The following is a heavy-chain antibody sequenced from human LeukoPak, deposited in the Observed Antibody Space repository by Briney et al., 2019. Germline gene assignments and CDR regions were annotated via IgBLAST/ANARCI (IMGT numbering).Heavy chain of an antibody. CDR1: GFAFSSYA. J-gene: IGHJ4*02. Sequence: GRSLRLSCAASGFAFSSYAMSWVRQPPGKGLEWVSVISRRDDYTYYADSVKGRFTISRDNSKNTLYLQMNTLRAEDTAVYYCANDYRSGSFHDFWGQGTLVTVSS. D-gene: IGHD3-10*01. CDR2: ISRRDDYT. CDR3: ANDYRSGSFHDF. V-gene: IGHV3-23*01.